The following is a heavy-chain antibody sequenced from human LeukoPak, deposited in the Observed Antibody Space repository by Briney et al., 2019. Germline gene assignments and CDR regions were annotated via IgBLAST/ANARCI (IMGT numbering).Heavy chain of an antibody. Sequence: ASVKVSCKASGGSFINYAFSWVRQAPGQGLEWMGGGIPIFATTNYPQKFRGRVTITADDSTSTAYMELSSLRSEDTAVYYCATEGTYSSSWYPHYYYYGLDVWGQGTTVTVSS. CDR3: ATEGTYSSSWYPHYYYYGLDV. J-gene: IGHJ6*02. D-gene: IGHD6-13*01. CDR2: GIPIFATT. V-gene: IGHV1-69*13. CDR1: GGSFINYA.